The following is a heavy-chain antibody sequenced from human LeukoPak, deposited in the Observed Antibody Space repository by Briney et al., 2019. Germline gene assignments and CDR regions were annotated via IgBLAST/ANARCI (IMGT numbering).Heavy chain of an antibody. D-gene: IGHD3-9*01. CDR3: ARDLGELRYFDWLRGFAY. V-gene: IGHV1-46*01. Sequence: ASVKVSCKASGYTFTSYYMHWVRQAPGQGLEWMGIINPSGGSTSYAQKFQGRVTMTRDMSTSTVYMELSSLRSEDTAVYYCARDLGELRYFDWLRGFAYWGQGTLVTVSS. J-gene: IGHJ4*02. CDR1: GYTFTSYY. CDR2: INPSGGST.